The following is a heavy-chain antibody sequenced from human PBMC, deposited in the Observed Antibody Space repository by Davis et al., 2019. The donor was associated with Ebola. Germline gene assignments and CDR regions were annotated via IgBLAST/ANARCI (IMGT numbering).Heavy chain of an antibody. CDR2: IKEDGGEK. CDR3: AKVRSYYYDSRAPIGAYFDY. D-gene: IGHD3-22*01. CDR1: GLIFNNYW. Sequence: GESLKISCAASGLIFNNYWMSWIRQAPGKGPEWVAIIKEDGGEKYYVDSVKGRFTISRDNAKNSLFLEMNSLRAEDTAVYYCAKVRSYYYDSRAPIGAYFDYWGQGTLVTVSS. V-gene: IGHV3-7*03. J-gene: IGHJ4*02.